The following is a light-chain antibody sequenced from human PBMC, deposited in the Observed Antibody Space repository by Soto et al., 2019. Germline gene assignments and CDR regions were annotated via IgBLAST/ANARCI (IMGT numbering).Light chain of an antibody. CDR2: VAS. V-gene: IGKV3-11*01. J-gene: IGKJ5*01. CDR1: QSVSSY. Sequence: EIVFAQSPATLSLSPWASATLPCRGRQSVSSYLAWYQQKPGQAPRLLLYVASNRATGIPARFSGSGSGTDFTLTISSLEPEDFAVYYWQQRSNWPPSITFGQGTRLEIK. CDR3: QQRSNWPPSIT.